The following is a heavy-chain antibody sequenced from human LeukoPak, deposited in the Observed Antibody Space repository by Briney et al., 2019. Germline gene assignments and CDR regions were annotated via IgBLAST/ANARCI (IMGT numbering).Heavy chain of an antibody. V-gene: IGHV3-48*04. CDR1: GFTFSSYG. J-gene: IGHJ5*02. D-gene: IGHD5-24*01. Sequence: GGSLRLSCAASGFTFSSYGMHWVRQAPGKGLEWVSYISSSGSTIYYADSVKGRFTISRDNAKNSLYLQMNSLRAEDTAVYYCARPMRRSDWFDPWGQGTLVTVSS. CDR2: ISSSGSTI. CDR3: ARPMRRSDWFDP.